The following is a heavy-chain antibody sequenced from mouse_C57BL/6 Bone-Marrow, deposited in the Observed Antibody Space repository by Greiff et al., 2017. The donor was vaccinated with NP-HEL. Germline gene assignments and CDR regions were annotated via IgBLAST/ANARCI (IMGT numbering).Heavy chain of an antibody. D-gene: IGHD1-1*02. CDR3: ARDLWMDY. J-gene: IGHJ4*01. V-gene: IGHV7-1*01. CDR2: SRNKANDYTT. Sequence: EVKLMESGGGLVQSGRSLRLSCATSGFTFSDFYMEWVRQAPGKGLEWIAASRNKANDYTTEYSASVKGRFIVSRDTSQSILYLQMNALRAEDTAIYYCARDLWMDYWGQGTSVTVSS. CDR1: GFTFSDFY.